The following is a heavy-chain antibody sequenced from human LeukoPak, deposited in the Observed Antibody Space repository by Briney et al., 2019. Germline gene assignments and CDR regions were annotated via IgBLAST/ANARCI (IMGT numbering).Heavy chain of an antibody. CDR1: GYSISSGYY. J-gene: IGHJ3*02. V-gene: IGHV4-61*01. Sequence: SETLSLTCAVSGYSISSGYYWGWIRQPPGKGLEWIGYIYYSGSTNYNPSLKSRVTISVDTSKNQFSLKLSSVTAADTAVYYCARDVDTAMVLGAFDIWGQGTMVTVSS. CDR3: ARDVDTAMVLGAFDI. CDR2: IYYSGST. D-gene: IGHD5-18*01.